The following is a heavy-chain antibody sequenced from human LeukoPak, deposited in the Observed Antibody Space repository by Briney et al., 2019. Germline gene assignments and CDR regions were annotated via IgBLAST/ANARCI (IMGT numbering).Heavy chain of an antibody. CDR1: GYTFTNYA. D-gene: IGHD3-10*01. J-gene: IGHJ6*03. CDR3: ARSGGSGSYYARYYYYYMDV. Sequence: ASVKVSCKASGYTFTNYAMNWVRQAPGQGLEWMGWINTNTGNATYAQGFTGRFVFSLDTSVSTAYLQISSLKAEDTAVYYCARSGGSGSYYARYYYYYMDVWGKGTTVTVSS. V-gene: IGHV7-4-1*02. CDR2: INTNTGNA.